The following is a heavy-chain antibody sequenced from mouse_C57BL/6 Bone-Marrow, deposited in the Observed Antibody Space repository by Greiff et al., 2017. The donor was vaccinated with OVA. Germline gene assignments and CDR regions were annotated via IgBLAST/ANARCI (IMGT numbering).Heavy chain of an antibody. CDR2: IYPYNGVS. D-gene: IGHD4-1*01. J-gene: IGHJ1*03. Sequence: EVKLEESGPELVKPGASVKISCKASGYSFTGYYIHWVKQSHGNILDWIGYIYPYNGVSSYNQKFKGKATLTVDKSSSTAYMELRSLTSEDSAVYYCARPLGPDWYFDVWGTGTTVTVSS. V-gene: IGHV1-31*01. CDR1: GYSFTGYY. CDR3: ARPLGPDWYFDV.